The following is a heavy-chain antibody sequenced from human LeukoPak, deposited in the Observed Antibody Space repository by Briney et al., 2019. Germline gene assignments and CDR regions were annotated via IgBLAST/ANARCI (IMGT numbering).Heavy chain of an antibody. CDR2: ISSSGST. D-gene: IGHD7-27*01. Sequence: SQTLSLTCTVSGDSISSGDYYWSWIRQPAGKGLEWIGRISSSGSTNYNPSLKSRVTISVDTSKNQFSLKLSSVTAADTAVYFCAREGELGSYEYFDVWGRGTLVTVSS. CDR3: AREGELGSYEYFDV. J-gene: IGHJ2*01. CDR1: GDSISSGDYY. V-gene: IGHV4-61*02.